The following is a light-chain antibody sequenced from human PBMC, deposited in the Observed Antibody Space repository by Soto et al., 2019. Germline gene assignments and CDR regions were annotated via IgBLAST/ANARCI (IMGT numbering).Light chain of an antibody. CDR1: SSNIGSNT. V-gene: IGLV1-44*01. J-gene: IGLJ3*02. CDR2: SNN. CDR3: AAWDDSLNAWV. Sequence: QSVLTQPPSASGTPGQRVTISCSGSSSNIGSNTVNWYQQLPGTAPKRLIYSNNQRPSGVPDRFSGSKFGPSASLAISGLLSEDEADYYCAAWDDSLNAWVFGGGTKLTVL.